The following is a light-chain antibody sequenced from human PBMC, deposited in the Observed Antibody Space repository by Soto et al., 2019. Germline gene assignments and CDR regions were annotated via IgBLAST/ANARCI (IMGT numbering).Light chain of an antibody. CDR2: EVR. J-gene: IGLJ2*01. V-gene: IGLV2-14*03. CDR3: SSFTPKSTLI. Sequence: QSVLTQPASVSGSPGQSITISCAGTLRGIGAYTLVSWYQQHPGKAPRLILFEVRHRPSGIPLRFSASKSGNTASLTSSGLQPEDEAHYDCSSFTPKSTLILGGGTQLTVL. CDR1: LRGIGAYTL.